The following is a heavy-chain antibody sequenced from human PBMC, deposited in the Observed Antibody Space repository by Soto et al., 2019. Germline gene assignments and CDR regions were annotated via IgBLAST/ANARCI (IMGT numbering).Heavy chain of an antibody. CDR1: GVSLSTSAVG. V-gene: IGHV2-5*02. CDR3: AHRRSTSVGVFDI. J-gene: IGHJ3*02. Sequence: QITLKESGPTLVKPKHTLTLTCTFSGVSLSTSAVGVGWIRQPPGKALEWLALIYWDDDKRYSPSLKSRLTISKGTSQSQVVHTMTNIDPVDTATYYGAHRRSTSVGVFDIWGKGTMLTVSS. CDR2: IYWDDDK. D-gene: IGHD3-16*01.